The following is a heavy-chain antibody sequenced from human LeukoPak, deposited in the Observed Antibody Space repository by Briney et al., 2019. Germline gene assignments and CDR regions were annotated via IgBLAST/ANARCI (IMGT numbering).Heavy chain of an antibody. Sequence: GGSLRLSCAASGFTLSSYSINWVRQAPGKGLEWVSSISSSSSYIYYADSVKGRFTISRDNARKSLYLQMNSLRAEDTAVYFCATGRALFYWGQGTLVTVSS. V-gene: IGHV3-21*01. CDR1: GFTLSSYS. J-gene: IGHJ4*02. CDR2: ISSSSSYI. CDR3: ATGRALFY.